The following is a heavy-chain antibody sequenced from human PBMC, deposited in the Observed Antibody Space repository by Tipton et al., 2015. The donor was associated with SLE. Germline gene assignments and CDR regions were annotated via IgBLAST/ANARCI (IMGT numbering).Heavy chain of an antibody. D-gene: IGHD5-18*01. Sequence: QLVQSGPEVKKPGASVKVSCKASGYTFTSYGISWVRQAPGQGLEWMGWISAYNGNTNYAQKLRGRVTMTTDTSTSTAYMELRSLRSDDAAVYYCARPSGYTAMAPYYYYFDYWGQGTLVTVSS. CDR3: ARPSGYTAMAPYYYYFDY. CDR1: GYTFTSYG. CDR2: ISAYNGNT. V-gene: IGHV1-18*01. J-gene: IGHJ4*02.